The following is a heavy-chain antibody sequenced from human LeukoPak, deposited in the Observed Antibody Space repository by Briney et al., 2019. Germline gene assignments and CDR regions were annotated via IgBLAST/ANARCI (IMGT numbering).Heavy chain of an antibody. CDR3: ARVHYDSSGYYFGDDY. D-gene: IGHD3-22*01. CDR1: GFTFSSYS. Sequence: GGSLRLSCAASGFTFSSYSMNWVRQAPGEGLEWVSYISSLSGTIYYADSVKGRFTISRDNAKNSVYLQMDSLRAEDTAVYYCARVHYDSSGYYFGDDYWGQGTLVTVSS. CDR2: ISSLSGTI. V-gene: IGHV3-48*01. J-gene: IGHJ4*02.